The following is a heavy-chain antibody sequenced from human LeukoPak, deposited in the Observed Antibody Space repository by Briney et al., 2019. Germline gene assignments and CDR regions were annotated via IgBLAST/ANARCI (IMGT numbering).Heavy chain of an antibody. V-gene: IGHV3-43*02. J-gene: IGHJ4*02. CDR3: AKHHSGSYYYFGY. D-gene: IGHD1-26*01. Sequence: PGGSLRLSCAASGFTFDDYATHWVRQAPGKGLEWFSLISGDGGSTYYADSVKGRFTISRDNSKNSLYLQMNSLRTEDTALYYCAKHHSGSYYYFGYWGQGTLVTVSS. CDR2: ISGDGGST. CDR1: GFTFDDYA.